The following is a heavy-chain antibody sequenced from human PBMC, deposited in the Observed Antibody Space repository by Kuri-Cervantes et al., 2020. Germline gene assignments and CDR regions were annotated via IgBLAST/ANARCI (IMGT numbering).Heavy chain of an antibody. V-gene: IGHV3-30*01. CDR1: GFNFRDHE. Sequence: GGFLRLSCAVSGFNFRDHEMNWVRQAPGKGLEWVAILSHDGSSIYYASSVKGRFTISRDNSKNTLYLQMNSLRVEDTAVYYCARDRGTGWYLPHIPWGQGTLVTVSS. J-gene: IGHJ5*02. CDR2: LSHDGSSI. D-gene: IGHD6-19*01. CDR3: ARDRGTGWYLPHIP.